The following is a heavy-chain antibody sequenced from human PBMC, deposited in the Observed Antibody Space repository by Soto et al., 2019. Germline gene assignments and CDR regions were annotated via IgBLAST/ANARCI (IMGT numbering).Heavy chain of an antibody. CDR1: GYPFDTYG. V-gene: IGHV1-18*01. D-gene: IGHD3-3*01. Sequence: ASVKVSCKASGYPFDTYGINWVRQAPGQRPEWMGWISAYNGQTDYAQNFQGRVTMATDTSTNTAYMELRNLRSDDTAVYYCARDHPEFWNSYFFDPWGPGTLVTVSS. CDR2: ISAYNGQT. CDR3: ARDHPEFWNSYFFDP. J-gene: IGHJ5*02.